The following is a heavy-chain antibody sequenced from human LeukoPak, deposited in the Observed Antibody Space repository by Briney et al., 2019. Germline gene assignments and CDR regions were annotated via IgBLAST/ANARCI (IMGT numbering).Heavy chain of an antibody. V-gene: IGHV3-53*01. D-gene: IGHD3-22*01. CDR2: IYSGGST. Sequence: WVSVIYSGGSTYYADSVKGRFTISRDNSKNTLYLQMNSLRAEDTAVYYCAKDQGSSGYYFYWGQGTLVTVSS. CDR3: AKDQGSSGYYFY. J-gene: IGHJ4*02.